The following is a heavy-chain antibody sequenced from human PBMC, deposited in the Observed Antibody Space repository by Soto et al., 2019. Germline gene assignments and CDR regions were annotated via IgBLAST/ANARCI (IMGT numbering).Heavy chain of an antibody. CDR2: INHSGST. CDR3: ARGKGYYYAGSGYYRARWFDT. V-gene: IGHV4-34*01. Sequence: QVQLQQWGAGLLKPSETLSLTCAVYGGSFSGYYWSWIRQPPGKGLEWIGEINHSGSTNYNPSLKSRGPISVDTSKNQFSLKLSSVTAADTAVYYCARGKGYYYAGSGYYRARWFDTWGQGTLVTGSS. D-gene: IGHD3-22*01. CDR1: GGSFSGYY. J-gene: IGHJ5*02.